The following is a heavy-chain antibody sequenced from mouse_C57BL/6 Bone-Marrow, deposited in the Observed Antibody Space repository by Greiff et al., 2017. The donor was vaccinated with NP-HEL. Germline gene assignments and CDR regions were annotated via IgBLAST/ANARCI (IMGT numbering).Heavy chain of an antibody. CDR2: IYPGAGDT. D-gene: IGHD2-4*01. J-gene: IGHJ2*01. V-gene: IGHV1-82*01. CDR1: GYAFSSSW. CDR3: ARLCDYDERGFDY. Sequence: VQVVESGPELVKPGASVKISCKASGYAFSSSWMNWVKQRPGKGLEWIGRIYPGAGDTNYNGKFKGKATMTADKSSSTAYMQLSSLTSEDSAVYFCARLCDYDERGFDYWGQGTTLTVSS.